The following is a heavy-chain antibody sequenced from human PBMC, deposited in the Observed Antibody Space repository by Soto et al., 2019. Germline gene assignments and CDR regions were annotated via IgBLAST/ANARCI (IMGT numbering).Heavy chain of an antibody. CDR1: GGTFSSYA. J-gene: IGHJ6*02. CDR2: IIPIFGTA. D-gene: IGHD3-10*01. Sequence: SVMVSCKASGGTFSSYAISWVRQAPGQGLEWMGGIIPIFGTANYAQKFQGRVTITADESTSTAYMELSSLRSEDTAVYYCARGSLVRGVTIGYYYYYGMDVWGQGTTVTVSS. CDR3: ARGSLVRGVTIGYYYYYGMDV. V-gene: IGHV1-69*13.